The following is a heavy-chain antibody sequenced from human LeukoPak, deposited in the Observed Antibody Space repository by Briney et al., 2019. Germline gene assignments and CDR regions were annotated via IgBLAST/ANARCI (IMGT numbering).Heavy chain of an antibody. CDR3: ATLLISSWSFDY. J-gene: IGHJ4*02. CDR1: GGSISSYY. D-gene: IGHD6-13*01. CDR2: IYYSGST. Sequence: PSETLSLTCTVSGGSISSYYWSWIRQPPGKGLEWIGYIYYSGSTNYNPSLKSRVTISVDTSKNQFSLKLSSVTAADTAVYYCATLLISSWSFDYWGQGTLVTVSS. V-gene: IGHV4-59*08.